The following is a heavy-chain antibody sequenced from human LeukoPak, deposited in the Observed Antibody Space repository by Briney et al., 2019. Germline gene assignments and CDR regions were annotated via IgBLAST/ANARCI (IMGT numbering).Heavy chain of an antibody. V-gene: IGHV3-15*01. CDR2: IKSKTDGGTT. J-gene: IGHJ4*02. CDR3: TTDHLNSGSYFLSRAFDY. D-gene: IGHD1-26*01. CDR1: GFTFSNAW. Sequence: PGGSLRLSCAASGFTFSNAWMSWVRQAPGKGLEWVGRIKSKTDGGTTDYAAPVKGRFTISRDDSKNTLYLQMNSLKTEDTAVYYCTTDHLNSGSYFLSRAFDYWGQGTLVTVSS.